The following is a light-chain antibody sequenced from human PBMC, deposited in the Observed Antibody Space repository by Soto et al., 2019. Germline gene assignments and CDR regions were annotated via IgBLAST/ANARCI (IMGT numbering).Light chain of an antibody. CDR1: SSDVGGYNY. CDR2: EVS. V-gene: IGLV2-14*01. CDR3: SSYTSSSTYV. J-gene: IGLJ1*01. Sequence: QSVLTQPASVSGSPGQSITISCTGTSSDVGGYNYVSWYQQHPGKAPKLMIYEVSTRPTGVSTRFSGSKSGNTASLTIPGLQAEDEADYYCSSYTSSSTYVFGTGTKVTV.